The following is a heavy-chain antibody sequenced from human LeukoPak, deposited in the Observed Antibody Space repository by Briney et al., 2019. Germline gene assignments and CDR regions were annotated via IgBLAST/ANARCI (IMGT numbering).Heavy chain of an antibody. CDR1: GGSISSSSYY. D-gene: IGHD6-19*01. CDR3: ARHGPSRYSSGWDPDY. Sequence: SETLSLTCTVSGGSISSSSYYWGWIRQPPGKGLEWIGSIYYSGSTYYNPSLKSRVTISVDTSKNQFSLKLSSVTAADTAVYYCARHGPSRYSSGWDPDYWGQGTLVTVSS. J-gene: IGHJ4*02. CDR2: IYYSGST. V-gene: IGHV4-39*01.